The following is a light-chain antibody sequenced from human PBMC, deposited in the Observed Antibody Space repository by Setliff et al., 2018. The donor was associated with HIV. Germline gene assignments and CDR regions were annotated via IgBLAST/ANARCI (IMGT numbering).Light chain of an antibody. CDR2: EVS. CDR3: SSYAGSNDLV. Sequence: QSVLTQPPSASGSPGQSVTISCTGTSSDVGGYNYVSWYQQHPGKAPKLLIYEVSERPSGVPDRFSGSKSGNTASLTVSGLQAEDEADYYCSSYAGSNDLVFGGGT. J-gene: IGLJ2*01. CDR1: SSDVGGYNY. V-gene: IGLV2-8*01.